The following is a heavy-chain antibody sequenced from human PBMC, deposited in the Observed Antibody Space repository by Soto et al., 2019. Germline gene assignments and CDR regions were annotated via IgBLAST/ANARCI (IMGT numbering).Heavy chain of an antibody. CDR3: ARVGGIAAAGNDY. V-gene: IGHV3-30-3*01. Sequence: GGSLRLSCAASGFTFSSYAMHWVRQAPGKGLEWVAVISYDGSNKYYADSVKGRFTISRDNSKNTLYLQMNSLRAEDTAVYYCARVGGIAAAGNDYWGQGTLVTVSS. CDR2: ISYDGSNK. D-gene: IGHD6-13*01. J-gene: IGHJ4*02. CDR1: GFTFSSYA.